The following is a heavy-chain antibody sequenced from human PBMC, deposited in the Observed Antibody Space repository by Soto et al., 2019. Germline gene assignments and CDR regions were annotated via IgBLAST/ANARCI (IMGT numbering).Heavy chain of an antibody. CDR1: GGSFSGYY. Sequence: QVQLQQWGAGLLKPSETLSLTCAVYGGSFSGYYWSWIRQPPGKGLEWIGEINHSGSTNYNPSLKSRVTISVDTSKNQFSLKLSSVTAADTAVYYCARGLSSSWYRAYNWFDPWGQGTLVTVSS. V-gene: IGHV4-34*01. CDR3: ARGLSSSWYRAYNWFDP. J-gene: IGHJ5*02. CDR2: INHSGST. D-gene: IGHD6-13*01.